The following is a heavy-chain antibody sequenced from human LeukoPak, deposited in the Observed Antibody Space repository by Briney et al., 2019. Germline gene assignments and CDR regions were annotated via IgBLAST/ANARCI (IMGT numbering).Heavy chain of an antibody. Sequence: GGSLRLSCAASGFTFSSYAMSWVRQAPGKGLEWVSAISGSGGSTNYPDSVKGRFTISRDNAKNSLFLQMNSLRGEDTGVYYCARENSGWEPDGPRGAFDIWGQGTTVTVSS. J-gene: IGHJ3*02. CDR3: ARENSGWEPDGPRGAFDI. CDR2: ISGSGGST. CDR1: GFTFSSYA. V-gene: IGHV3-23*01. D-gene: IGHD1-26*01.